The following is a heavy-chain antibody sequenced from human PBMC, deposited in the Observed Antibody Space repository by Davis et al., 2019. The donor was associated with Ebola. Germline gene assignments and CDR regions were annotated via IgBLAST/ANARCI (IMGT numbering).Heavy chain of an antibody. J-gene: IGHJ6*02. Sequence: GGSLRLSCAASGFTVSSNYMSWVRQAQGKGLEWVSVIYSGGSTYYADSVKGRFTISRDNSKNTLYLQMNSLRAEDTAVYYCAKDKQLWFFVYYGMDVWGQGTTVTVSS. D-gene: IGHD5-18*01. CDR1: GFTVSSNY. CDR2: IYSGGST. CDR3: AKDKQLWFFVYYGMDV. V-gene: IGHV3-53*05.